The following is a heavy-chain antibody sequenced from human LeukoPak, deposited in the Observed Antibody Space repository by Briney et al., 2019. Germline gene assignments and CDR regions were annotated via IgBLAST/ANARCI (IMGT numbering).Heavy chain of an antibody. J-gene: IGHJ5*02. CDR1: GGSISSGGYY. D-gene: IGHD2-2*01. CDR3: ARDKSYCTSISCYYNWFDP. CDR2: IYYSGST. V-gene: IGHV4-31*03. Sequence: SETLSLTCTVSGGSISSGGYYWSWIRQHPGKGLEWIGYIYYSGSTYYNPSLKSRVTISVDTSKNQFSLKLSSVTAADTAVYYCARDKSYCTSISCYYNWFDPWGQGTRVTVSS.